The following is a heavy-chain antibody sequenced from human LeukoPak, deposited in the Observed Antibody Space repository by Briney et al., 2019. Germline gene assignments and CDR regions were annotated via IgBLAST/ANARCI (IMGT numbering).Heavy chain of an antibody. CDR3: ARSYDYVWGSYRWNWFDP. D-gene: IGHD3-16*02. J-gene: IGHJ5*02. V-gene: IGHV3-21*01. Sequence: PGGSLKLSCAASGFTFSSYTMNWVRQAPGKGLEWVSSISSSSSYIYYADSVKGRFTISRDNAKNSLYLQMNSLRAEDTAVYYCARSYDYVWGSYRWNWFDPWGQGTLVTVSS. CDR2: ISSSSSYI. CDR1: GFTFSSYT.